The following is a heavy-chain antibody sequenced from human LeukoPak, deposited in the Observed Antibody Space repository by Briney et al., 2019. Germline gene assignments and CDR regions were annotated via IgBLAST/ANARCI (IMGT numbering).Heavy chain of an antibody. Sequence: QPGGSLRLSCAASGFTFSSYAMSWVRQAPGKGLEWVSAISGSGGSTYYADSVKGRFTISRDNSKNTLYLQMNSLRAEDTAVYYCAKDPEYCSGGSCYPVGGLTLAPYWGQGTLVTVSS. CDR2: ISGSGGST. CDR3: AKDPEYCSGGSCYPVGGLTLAPY. D-gene: IGHD2-15*01. V-gene: IGHV3-23*01. J-gene: IGHJ4*02. CDR1: GFTFSSYA.